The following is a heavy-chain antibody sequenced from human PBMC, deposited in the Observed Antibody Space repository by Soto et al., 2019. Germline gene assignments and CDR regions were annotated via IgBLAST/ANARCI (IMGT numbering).Heavy chain of an antibody. CDR1: GGSFSGYY. J-gene: IGHJ6*02. V-gene: IGHV4-34*01. D-gene: IGHD6-6*01. Sequence: SETLSLTCAVYGGSFSGYYWSWIRQPPGKGLEWIGEINHSGSTNYNPSLKSRVTISVDTSKNQFSLKLSSVTAADTAVYYCARGRSKRGGAARAPRHQYGMDVWGQGTTVTVSS. CDR3: ARGRSKRGGAARAPRHQYGMDV. CDR2: INHSGST.